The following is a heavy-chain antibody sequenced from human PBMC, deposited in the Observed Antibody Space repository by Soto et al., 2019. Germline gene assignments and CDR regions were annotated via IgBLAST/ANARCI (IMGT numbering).Heavy chain of an antibody. J-gene: IGHJ4*02. CDR3: AKVGYSSTSPGY. Sequence: EVQLLESGGGLVQPGGSLRLSCAASGFTFSSYAMSWVRQAPGKGLEWVSAISGSGGSTYYADSVKGRFTISRDNSKNTLYLQMNSLRAEDTSVYYCAKVGYSSTSPGYLGQGTLVTVSS. D-gene: IGHD6-13*01. CDR1: GFTFSSYA. V-gene: IGHV3-23*01. CDR2: ISGSGGST.